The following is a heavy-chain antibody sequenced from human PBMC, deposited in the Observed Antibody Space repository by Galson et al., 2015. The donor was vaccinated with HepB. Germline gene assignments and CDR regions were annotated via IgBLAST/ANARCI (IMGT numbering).Heavy chain of an antibody. Sequence: SLRLSCAASGITLSSYSMHWVRQAPGKGLEWVAVISYSGNDKYYADSVKARFTISRDSSRNTVYLQMNSLRPEDTAVYYCAMPRYGDSLIGPFDFWGQGTLVTVSS. CDR1: GITLSSYS. V-gene: IGHV3-30*04. D-gene: IGHD4-17*01. J-gene: IGHJ4*02. CDR2: ISYSGNDK. CDR3: AMPRYGDSLIGPFDF.